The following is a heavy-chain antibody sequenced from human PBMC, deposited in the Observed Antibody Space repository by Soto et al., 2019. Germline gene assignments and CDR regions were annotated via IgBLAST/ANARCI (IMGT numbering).Heavy chain of an antibody. D-gene: IGHD6-6*01. Sequence: QVQLVESGGGLVKPGGSLRLSCAASRFTFSDYYMSWIRQAPGKGLEWVAYISTRSSYTNYADSVRGRFPISRDNAKNSVYLQMNSLRAEDTAVYFCARDQGHSSSSTYGMDVWGQGTTVTVSS. CDR2: ISTRSSYT. CDR3: ARDQGHSSSSTYGMDV. J-gene: IGHJ6*02. V-gene: IGHV3-11*06. CDR1: RFTFSDYY.